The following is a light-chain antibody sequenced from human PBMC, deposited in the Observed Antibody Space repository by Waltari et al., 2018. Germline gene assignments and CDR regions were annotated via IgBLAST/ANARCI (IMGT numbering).Light chain of an antibody. CDR3: QQYDSVFALT. Sequence: DIQMTQFPSTLSASVRARITITCRASQSISVWLAWYQQKPGKAPKLLIYKASTLESGVPSRFSGSGSGTEFTLTISSLQSEDFATYFCQQYDSVFALTFGGGTKVEIK. J-gene: IGKJ4*01. CDR1: QSISVW. V-gene: IGKV1-5*03. CDR2: KAS.